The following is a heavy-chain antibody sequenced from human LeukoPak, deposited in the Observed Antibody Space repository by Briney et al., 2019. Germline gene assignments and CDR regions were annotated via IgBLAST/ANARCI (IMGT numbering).Heavy chain of an antibody. D-gene: IGHD3-22*01. Sequence: PGGSLRLSCAASGFTFDDYAMHWVRQAPGKGLEWVSLISWDGGSTYYADSVKGRFTISRDNSKNSPYLQMNSLRAEDTALYYCAKDSSGYYWDYWGQGTLVTVSS. CDR1: GFTFDDYA. CDR2: ISWDGGST. CDR3: AKDSSGYYWDY. J-gene: IGHJ4*02. V-gene: IGHV3-43D*03.